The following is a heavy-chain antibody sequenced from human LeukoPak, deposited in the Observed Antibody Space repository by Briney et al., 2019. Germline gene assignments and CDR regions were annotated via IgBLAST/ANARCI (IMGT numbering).Heavy chain of an antibody. CDR3: ARLLHDWFDS. V-gene: IGHV4-59*08. J-gene: IGHJ5*01. D-gene: IGHD4-11*01. CDR1: GDSINSYY. CDR2: IYYRGSA. Sequence: PSETLSLTCTVSGDSINSYYWSWIRQPPGKGLEWLGYIYYRGSANYNPSLKGRVTISIDTSKNQFSLKLTSVTAADTAVYYCARLLHDWFDSWGQGTLVTVSS.